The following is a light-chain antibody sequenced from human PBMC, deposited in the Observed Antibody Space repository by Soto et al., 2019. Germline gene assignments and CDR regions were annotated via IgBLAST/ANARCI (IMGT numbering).Light chain of an antibody. CDR1: QTIASSF. CDR3: QQDGRSPLPST. Sequence: DIVLTQSPGTLSLSPGERATLSCRASQTIASSFLAWYQQKPGQAPRLLIYGASTRAAGVPDRFAGSASGTDFALTISRVEPEDFAVYYCQQDGRSPLPSTFGQGTRLGV. CDR2: GAS. V-gene: IGKV3-20*01. J-gene: IGKJ2*01.